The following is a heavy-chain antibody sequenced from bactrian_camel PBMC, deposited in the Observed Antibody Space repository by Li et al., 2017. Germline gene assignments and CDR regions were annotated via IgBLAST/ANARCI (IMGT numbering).Heavy chain of an antibody. D-gene: IGHD4*01. Sequence: HVQLVESGGGSVQSGGSLRLSCAASGYTYRRACMGWRRQAPGKLREGVAVIDSDGSTAYAESVRGRLIISRDNAKRTLYLQMNSLKPEDTAIYYCAADPRCRVLTILPADFAYWGQGTQVTVS. CDR2: IDSDGST. J-gene: IGHJ6*01. V-gene: IGHV3S53*01. CDR3: AADPRCRVLTILPADFAY. CDR1: GYTYRRAC.